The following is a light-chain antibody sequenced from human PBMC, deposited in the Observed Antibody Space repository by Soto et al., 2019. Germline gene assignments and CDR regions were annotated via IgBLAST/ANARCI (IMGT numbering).Light chain of an antibody. Sequence: QSVLTQPPSVSGAPGQRVTISCTGSSSNIGAGYDVHWYQQLPGTAPKLLIYGNSNRPSGVPDRFSGSKSGTSASLAIPGLQAEDEADYYCCSFTSSNTHVFGTGTKVTVL. CDR2: GNS. CDR3: CSFTSSNTHV. CDR1: SSNIGAGYD. J-gene: IGLJ1*01. V-gene: IGLV1-40*01.